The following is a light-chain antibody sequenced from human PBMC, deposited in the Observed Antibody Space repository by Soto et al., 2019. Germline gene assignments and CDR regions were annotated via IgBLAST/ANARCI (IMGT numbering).Light chain of an antibody. CDR2: EVS. Sequence: QSALTQPPSASESPGQSVTISCTETSSDVGGYKYVSWYQQHPGKAPKLMIYEVSKRPSGVPDRFSGSKAGNTASLTVSGLQDEDEADYCCRSYAGSNNPYVFGTGAKLTVL. J-gene: IGLJ1*01. CDR1: SSDVGGYKY. V-gene: IGLV2-8*01. CDR3: RSYAGSNNPYV.